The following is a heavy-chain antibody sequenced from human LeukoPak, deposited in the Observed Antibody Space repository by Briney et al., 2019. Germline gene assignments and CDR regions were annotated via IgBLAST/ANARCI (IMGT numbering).Heavy chain of an antibody. V-gene: IGHV3-7*01. CDR2: MNQDGSAK. CDR1: GFTFSNSW. CDR3: SKVNY. Sequence: GGSLRLSCAASGFTFSNSWMSWLRQARGKGLEWVAHMNQDGSAKFYVDSVKGRFTISRDNAKKSLYLQMNSLRAEDTAVYYCSKVNYWGQGTLVTVSS. J-gene: IGHJ4*02.